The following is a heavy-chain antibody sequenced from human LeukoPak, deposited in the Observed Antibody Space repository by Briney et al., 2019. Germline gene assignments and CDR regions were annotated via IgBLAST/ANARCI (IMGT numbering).Heavy chain of an antibody. D-gene: IGHD3-10*01. CDR2: ISGSGGST. J-gene: IGHJ3*02. CDR1: GFTFSSYA. V-gene: IGHV3-23*01. CDR3: AKFRGSGSYFDAFDI. Sequence: GGSLRLSCVASGFTFSSYAMSWVRQAPGKGLEWVSAISGSGGSTYYADSVKGRFTISRDNSKNTLYLQMDSLRAEDTAVYYCAKFRGSGSYFDAFDIWGQGTMVTVSS.